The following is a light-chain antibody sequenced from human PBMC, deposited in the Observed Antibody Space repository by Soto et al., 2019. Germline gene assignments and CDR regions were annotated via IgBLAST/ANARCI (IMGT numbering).Light chain of an antibody. CDR3: QQSYSTLTWT. Sequence: DIQMTQSPSSLSASVGDRVTITCRASQSISSYLNWYQQKTGKDPKLLIYAASSLQSGVPSRFSGSGSGTDFTLTISSLQPEDFATYYCQQSYSTLTWTFGQGTKVDIK. CDR2: AAS. J-gene: IGKJ1*01. V-gene: IGKV1-39*01. CDR1: QSISSY.